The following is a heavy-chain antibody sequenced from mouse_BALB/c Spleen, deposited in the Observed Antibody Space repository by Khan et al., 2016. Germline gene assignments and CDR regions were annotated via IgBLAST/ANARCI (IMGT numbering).Heavy chain of an antibody. V-gene: IGHV5-17*02. CDR2: ISSGSSTI. CDR1: GFTFSRFG. Sequence: EVELVESGGGLVQPGGSRKLSCAASGFTFSRFGMHWVRQTPEKGLEWVAFISSGSSTIYYTDTLKGRFTISRDNPKNALLLQMTSLRSEDTAMYYCTRGDYWGQGTTLTASS. CDR3: TRGDY. J-gene: IGHJ2*01.